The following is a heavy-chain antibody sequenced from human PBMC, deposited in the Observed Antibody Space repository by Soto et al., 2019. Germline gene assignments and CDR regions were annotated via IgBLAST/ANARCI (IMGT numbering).Heavy chain of an antibody. D-gene: IGHD5-12*01. CDR3: AREWLFDYYYYGMDV. CDR2: LNPNSGGT. V-gene: IGHV1-2*02. Sequence: ASVKVSCKASGYTFHGYYIHWVRQAPGQGLESMGWLNPNSGGTNYALNFQGRVTMTRDTSISTAYMELSGLRSDDTAVYYCAREWLFDYYYYGMDVWGQGTTVIVSS. CDR1: GYTFHGYY. J-gene: IGHJ6*02.